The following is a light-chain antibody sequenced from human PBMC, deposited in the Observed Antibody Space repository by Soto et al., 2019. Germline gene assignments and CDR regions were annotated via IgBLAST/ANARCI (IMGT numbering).Light chain of an antibody. CDR2: AAS. V-gene: IGKV1-16*02. CDR3: QQYNNFPLT. CDR1: QYISNY. Sequence: DIQMTQSPSSLSASVGDTVTITCRASQYISNYVAWFQQKPGQAPKSLIYAASKLHSGVPSKFTGSGSGTDFSLTISSLQTDDSATYDYQQYNNFPLTFGGGTKVEI. J-gene: IGKJ4*01.